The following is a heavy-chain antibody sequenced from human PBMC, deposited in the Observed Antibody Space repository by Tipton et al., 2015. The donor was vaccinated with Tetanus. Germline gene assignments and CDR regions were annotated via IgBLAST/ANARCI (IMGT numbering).Heavy chain of an antibody. CDR2: VDRSGTT. CDR1: GVSISGYY. Sequence: TLSLTCTVSGVSISGYYWSWIRQPAGKGLEWIGRVDRSGTTTYNPSLKGRVTMSLDTSKNQFSLKLTSVTAADTAMYYCARGSDIVVVPGVTRADWFDPWGQGTLVTASS. D-gene: IGHD2-2*01. J-gene: IGHJ5*02. CDR3: ARGSDIVVVPGVTRADWFDP. V-gene: IGHV4-4*07.